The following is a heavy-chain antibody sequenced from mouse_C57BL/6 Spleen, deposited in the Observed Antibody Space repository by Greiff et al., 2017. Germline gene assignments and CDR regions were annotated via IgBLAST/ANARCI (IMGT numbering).Heavy chain of an antibody. Sequence: EVQLQQSGPVLVKPGASVKMSCKASGYTFTDYYMNWVKQSHGKSLEWIGVINPYNGGTSYNQKFNGKATLTVDKSSSTDYMGLNRLTSEDSAVYYCARVRRYYGSSYEAWFAYWGQGTLVTVSA. CDR2: INPYNGGT. J-gene: IGHJ3*01. D-gene: IGHD1-1*01. CDR3: ARVRRYYGSSYEAWFAY. V-gene: IGHV1-19*01. CDR1: GYTFTDYY.